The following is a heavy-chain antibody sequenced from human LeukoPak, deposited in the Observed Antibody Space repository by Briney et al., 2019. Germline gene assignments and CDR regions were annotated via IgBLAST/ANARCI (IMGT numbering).Heavy chain of an antibody. Sequence: ASVKVSCKASGYTFADYYIHWVRQAPGQGLEWMGWINPNSGGTKYTHKFQGKVTMTGDTSISTAYMELSRLRSEDTAVYYCATSDRSSSSGFDYWGQGTLVTVSS. D-gene: IGHD6-6*01. J-gene: IGHJ4*02. CDR1: GYTFADYY. CDR3: ATSDRSSSSGFDY. CDR2: INPNSGGT. V-gene: IGHV1-2*02.